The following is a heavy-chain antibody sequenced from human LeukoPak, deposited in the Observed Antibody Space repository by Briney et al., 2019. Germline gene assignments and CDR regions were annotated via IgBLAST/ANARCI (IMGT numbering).Heavy chain of an antibody. V-gene: IGHV1-2*02. CDR3: ARLTEGYCSSTSCFDAFDI. Sequence: ASVKVSCKASGYTFTGYYMHWVRQAPGQGLEWMGWINPNSGGTNYAQKFQGRVTMTRGTSISTAYMELSRLRSDDTAVYYCARLTEGYCSSTSCFDAFDIWGQGTMVTVSS. J-gene: IGHJ3*02. CDR2: INPNSGGT. CDR1: GYTFTGYY. D-gene: IGHD2-2*01.